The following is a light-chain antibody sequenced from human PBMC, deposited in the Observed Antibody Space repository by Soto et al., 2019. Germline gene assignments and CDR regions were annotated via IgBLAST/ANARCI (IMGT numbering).Light chain of an antibody. Sequence: DIQLTQSPSFLSASVGDRVTITCRASQGISSYLAWYQQKPRKAPKLLIYAASSLQSGVPSRFSGSGSGTDFTLTISSLLPDDFATYYCQQYNRFSTWTFGQGTKVDIK. CDR1: QGISSY. CDR3: QQYNRFSTWT. J-gene: IGKJ1*01. V-gene: IGKV1-9*01. CDR2: AAS.